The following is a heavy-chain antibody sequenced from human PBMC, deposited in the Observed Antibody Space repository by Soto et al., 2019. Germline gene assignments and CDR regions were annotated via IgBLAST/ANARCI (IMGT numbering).Heavy chain of an antibody. Sequence: PGGSLRLSCAASGFTFSSYAMSWVRQAPGKGLEWVSAISGSGGSTYYADSVKGRFTISRDNSKNTLYLQMNSLRAEDTAVYYCAKGLGEMVVAATDDAFDIWGQGTMVTVSS. J-gene: IGHJ3*02. CDR2: ISGSGGST. CDR1: GFTFSSYA. CDR3: AKGLGEMVVAATDDAFDI. D-gene: IGHD2-15*01. V-gene: IGHV3-23*01.